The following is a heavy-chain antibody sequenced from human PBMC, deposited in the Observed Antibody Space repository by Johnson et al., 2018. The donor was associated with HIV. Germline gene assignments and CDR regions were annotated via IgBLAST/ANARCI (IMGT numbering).Heavy chain of an antibody. Sequence: QVQLVESGGGLVKPGGSLRLSCAASGFTFGDYYMSWIRQAPGKGLEWVSYISSSGSTIYYADSVKGRFTISRDNAKNSLYLQMNSLRTEDTGVYYCSSPNFWSGQSLSEAFDIWGRGTMVTVSS. D-gene: IGHD3-3*01. CDR3: SSPNFWSGQSLSEAFDI. J-gene: IGHJ3*02. CDR2: ISSSGSTI. V-gene: IGHV3-11*01. CDR1: GFTFGDYY.